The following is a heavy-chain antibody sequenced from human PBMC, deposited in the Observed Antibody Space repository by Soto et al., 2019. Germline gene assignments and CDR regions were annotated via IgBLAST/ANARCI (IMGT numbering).Heavy chain of an antibody. CDR1: GGCISGGGFS. Sequence: PSETLSLTCAVSGGCISGGGFSWSWIRQPPGKGLEWIGYILHTGGTQYNPSLKSRVSMSVDKSKNQFSLHLTSVTAADTAVYYCARLQFGEGFDYWGQGALVTVSS. CDR2: ILHTGGT. V-gene: IGHV4-30-2*01. J-gene: IGHJ4*02. D-gene: IGHD3-10*01. CDR3: ARLQFGEGFDY.